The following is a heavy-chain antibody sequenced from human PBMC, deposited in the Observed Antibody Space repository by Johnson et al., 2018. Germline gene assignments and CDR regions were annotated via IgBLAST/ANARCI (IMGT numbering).Heavy chain of an antibody. CDR1: GFTFSSYG. Sequence: QVQLVQSGGGLVQPGGSLRLSCAASGFTFSSYGMHWVRQAPGKGLEWVAVISYDGSNKYYADSVKGRFTISRDNSKNTLYLQMNSLRAEDTAVSYGAEGATVTAGDGMDVWGQGTTVTVSS. CDR3: AEGATVTAGDGMDV. V-gene: IGHV3-30*18. J-gene: IGHJ6*02. D-gene: IGHD4-11*01. CDR2: ISYDGSNK.